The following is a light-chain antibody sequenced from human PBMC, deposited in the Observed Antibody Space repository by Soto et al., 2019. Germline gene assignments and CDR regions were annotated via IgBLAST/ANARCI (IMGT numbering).Light chain of an antibody. CDR1: PSVSSSY. CDR3: QQYGSSPWT. V-gene: IGKV3-20*01. J-gene: IGKJ1*01. CDR2: GAS. Sequence: EIVLTQSPGPLSLSPGERATLSCRASPSVSSSYLAWYQQKPGQAPRLLIYGASSRATGIPDRFSGSGSGTDFTLTISRLEPEDFAEYYCQQYGSSPWTFGQGTKVEIK.